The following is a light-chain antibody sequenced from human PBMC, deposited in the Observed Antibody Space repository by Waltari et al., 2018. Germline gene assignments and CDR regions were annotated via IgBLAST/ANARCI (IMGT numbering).Light chain of an antibody. CDR2: DVR. CDR3: CSHTGGSTFVI. J-gene: IGLJ2*01. CDR1: NTSIGNYNF. Sequence: QSALTQPASVSGSPGQSSTISCPGSNTSIGNYNFAPSYQQHPDKAPKLMIYDVRKRPSGVSNRFSGAKSGNTASLTISGLQAEDEADYYCCSHTGGSTFVIFGGGTKLTVL. V-gene: IGLV2-23*02.